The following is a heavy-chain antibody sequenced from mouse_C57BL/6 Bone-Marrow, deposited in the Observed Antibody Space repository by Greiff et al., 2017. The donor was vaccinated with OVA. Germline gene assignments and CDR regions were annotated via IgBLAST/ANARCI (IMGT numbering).Heavy chain of an antibody. V-gene: IGHV1-55*01. CDR3: ARWLLRHAMDY. D-gene: IGHD2-3*01. J-gene: IGHJ4*01. CDR2: IYPGSGST. CDR1: GYTFTSYW. Sequence: QVQLKQSGAELVKPGASVKMSCKASGYTFTSYWITWVKQRPGQGLEWIGDIYPGSGSTNYNEKFKSKATLTVDTSSSTAYMQLSSLTSEDSAVYYCARWLLRHAMDYWGQGTSVTVSS.